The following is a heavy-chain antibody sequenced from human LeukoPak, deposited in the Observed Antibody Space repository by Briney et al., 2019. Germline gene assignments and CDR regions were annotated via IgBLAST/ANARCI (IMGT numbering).Heavy chain of an antibody. D-gene: IGHD1-26*01. V-gene: IGHV3-74*01. CDR2: INEDGRTT. J-gene: IGHJ4*02. CDR3: VRDLGGRSGH. CDR1: GFTLSSNW. Sequence: GGSLRLSCAASGFTLSSNWMHWVRQAPGKGLVWVSRINEDGRTTNYADSVKGRFTISRDNAKNTLDLQMNSLRAEDTAVYYCVRDLGGRSGHWGQGTLVTVSS.